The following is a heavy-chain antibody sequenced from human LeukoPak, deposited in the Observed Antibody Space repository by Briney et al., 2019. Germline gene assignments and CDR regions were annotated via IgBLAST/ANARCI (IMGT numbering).Heavy chain of an antibody. CDR3: ARDDSGWHSFDS. J-gene: IGHJ4*02. Sequence: GGSLRLSCAASGFTFTDFWMTWVRQAPGKGLEWVANIKPDGREAYYSDSVKGRFTISRDNAQNSLHLDMNNLSAEDTAEYYCARDDSGWHSFDSWGQGTLVTVSS. CDR1: GFTFTDFW. V-gene: IGHV3-7*04. D-gene: IGHD6-19*01. CDR2: IKPDGREA.